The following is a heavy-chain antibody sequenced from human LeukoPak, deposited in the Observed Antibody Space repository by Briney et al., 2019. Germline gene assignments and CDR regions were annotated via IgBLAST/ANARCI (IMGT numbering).Heavy chain of an antibody. CDR1: GYTFTKYA. CDR2: INTGNGDT. D-gene: IGHD3-22*01. J-gene: IGHJ4*02. Sequence: EASVKVSCEVSGYTFTKYAIHWVRQAPGQRLEWMGWINTGNGDTRNSQNFQGRVTITRDTSASTVFMEMSSLRSEDTAVYYCARPGSSSYDSTGYFSLNYWGQGTLVTVSS. V-gene: IGHV1-3*04. CDR3: ARPGSSSYDSTGYFSLNY.